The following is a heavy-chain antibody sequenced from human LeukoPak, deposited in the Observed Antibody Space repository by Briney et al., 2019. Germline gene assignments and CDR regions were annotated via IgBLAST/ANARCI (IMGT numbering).Heavy chain of an antibody. J-gene: IGHJ5*02. CDR3: ARFTSFWSPWFDP. Sequence: PSETLSLTCTVSGGSISSYYWSWIRQPPGKGLEWIGYIYYSGSTNYNPSLKSRVTISVDTSKNQFSLKLNSVTAADTAVYYCARFTSFWSPWFDPWGQGTLVTVSS. CDR1: GGSISSYY. CDR2: IYYSGST. D-gene: IGHD3-3*01. V-gene: IGHV4-59*01.